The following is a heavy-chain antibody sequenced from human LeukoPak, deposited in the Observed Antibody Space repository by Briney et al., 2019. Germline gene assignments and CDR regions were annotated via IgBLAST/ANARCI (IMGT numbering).Heavy chain of an antibody. J-gene: IGHJ6*03. CDR1: GYTFTGYY. CDR3: AREGPGEGFVATISYYYYYMDV. Sequence: ASVKVSCKASGYTFTGYYMHWVRQAPGQGLEWMGWINPNSGGTNYAQKFQGRVTMTRDTSISTAYMELSRLRSDDTAVYYCAREGPGEGFVATISYYYYYMDVWGKGTTVTVSS. CDR2: INPNSGGT. V-gene: IGHV1-2*02. D-gene: IGHD5-12*01.